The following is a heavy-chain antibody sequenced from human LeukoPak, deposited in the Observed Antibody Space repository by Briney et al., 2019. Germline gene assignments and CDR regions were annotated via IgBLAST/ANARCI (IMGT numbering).Heavy chain of an antibody. CDR1: GGSISSSSYY. CDR2: IYYSGST. J-gene: IGHJ4*02. D-gene: IGHD6-19*01. CDR3: ARQGWSSASGYYSDY. Sequence: PSETLSLTRGVSGGSISSSSYYWGWIRQPPGKGLEWVGTIYYSGSTYYNPSLKSRVTISVDTSKNQFSLKLSSVTAADTAVYYCARQGWSSASGYYSDYWGQGTLVTVSS. V-gene: IGHV4-39*01.